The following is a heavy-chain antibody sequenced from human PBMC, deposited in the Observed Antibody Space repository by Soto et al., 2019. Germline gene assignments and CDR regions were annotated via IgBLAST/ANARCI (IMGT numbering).Heavy chain of an antibody. CDR2: FDPEDGET. Sequence: ASVKVSCKXSGYNLTELSMHWVRQAPGKGLEWMGGFDPEDGETIYAQKFQGRVTMTEDTSTDTAYMELSSLRSEDTAVYYCATLDYDSSGPIDYWGQGTLVTVSS. CDR1: GYNLTELS. J-gene: IGHJ4*02. D-gene: IGHD3-22*01. CDR3: ATLDYDSSGPIDY. V-gene: IGHV1-24*01.